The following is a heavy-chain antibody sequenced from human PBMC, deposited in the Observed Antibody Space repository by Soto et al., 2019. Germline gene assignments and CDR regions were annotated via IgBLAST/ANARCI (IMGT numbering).Heavy chain of an antibody. V-gene: IGHV4-31*03. CDR2: IYYSGST. D-gene: IGHD3-22*01. CDR3: STRAYDTNGYYRFDP. CDR1: GGSISSGGYY. Sequence: PSETLSLTCTVSGGSISSGGYYWSWIRQHPGKGLEWIGYIYYSGSTYYNPSLKSRVTTSVDTSKNQFSLTLSAVTAADTAMYSCSTRAYDTNGYYRFDPWGQGTLVTVSS. J-gene: IGHJ5*01.